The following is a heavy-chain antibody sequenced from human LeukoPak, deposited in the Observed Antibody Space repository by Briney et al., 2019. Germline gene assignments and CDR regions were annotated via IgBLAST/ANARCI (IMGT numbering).Heavy chain of an antibody. CDR1: GGSFSGYY. CDR3: ARRSDRVTMVRGRNWFDP. CDR2: INHSGST. D-gene: IGHD3-10*01. J-gene: IGHJ5*02. V-gene: IGHV4-34*01. Sequence: PSETLSLTCAVYGGSFSGYYWSWIRQPPGKGLEWIGEINHSGSTNYNPSLKSRVTISVDTSKNQFSLKLSSVTAADTAVYYCARRSDRVTMVRGRNWFDPWGQGTLVTVSS.